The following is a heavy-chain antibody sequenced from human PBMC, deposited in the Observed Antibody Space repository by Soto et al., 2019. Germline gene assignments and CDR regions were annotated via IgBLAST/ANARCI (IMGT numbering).Heavy chain of an antibody. CDR3: ASYILGYCTNGVCSGFDY. V-gene: IGHV4-30-4*02. CDR2: IYYSGST. J-gene: IGHJ4*02. Sequence: SDTLSLTCTVSGGSISSGYYYWRWILQPPGKGLEWIGYIYYSGSTYYNPSLKSRVTISVDTSKNQFSLKLSSVTAADTAVYYCASYILGYCTNGVCSGFDYWGQGILVTVAS. D-gene: IGHD2-8*01. CDR1: GGSISSGYYY.